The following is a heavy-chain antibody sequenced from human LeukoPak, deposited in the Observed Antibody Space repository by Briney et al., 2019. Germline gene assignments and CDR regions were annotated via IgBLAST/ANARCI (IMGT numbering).Heavy chain of an antibody. J-gene: IGHJ2*01. CDR2: IKQDGSEK. CDR1: GFSFSLYA. V-gene: IGHV3-7*01. Sequence: GGSLRLSCAASGFSFSLYAMSWVRQAPGKGLEWVANIKQDGSEKYYVDSVKGRFTISRDDAKNSLYLQMNSLRAEDTAVYYCARGSGYGYYWYFDLWGRGTLVTVSS. D-gene: IGHD5-12*01. CDR3: ARGSGYGYYWYFDL.